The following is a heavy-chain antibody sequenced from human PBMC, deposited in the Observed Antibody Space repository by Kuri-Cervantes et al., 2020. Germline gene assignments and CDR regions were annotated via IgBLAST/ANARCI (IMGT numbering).Heavy chain of an antibody. J-gene: IGHJ4*02. Sequence: ASVKVSCKASGYTFTDYFVHWVRQAPGQGIEWMGCINPNSGDTNYAQRFQGRVTMTRDTSISTAYMELNRLTSDDTAVYYCARLYCSGGSCYHLDYWGQGTLVTVSS. CDR1: GYTFTDYF. D-gene: IGHD2-15*01. CDR3: ARLYCSGGSCYHLDY. CDR2: INPNSGDT. V-gene: IGHV1-2*02.